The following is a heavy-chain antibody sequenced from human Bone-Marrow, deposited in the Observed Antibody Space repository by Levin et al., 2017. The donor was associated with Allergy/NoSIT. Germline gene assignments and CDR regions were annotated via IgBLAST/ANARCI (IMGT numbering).Heavy chain of an antibody. Sequence: SSETLSLTCAVSGDSVTSISYYWGWIRQPPGKGLEWIGSMSYSGGTYYNPSLKSRHAISIDTSRNQFSLKLTSVTAADTAVYYCARHPTHGEFPPDYWGQGTLVTVSS. CDR2: MSYSGGT. CDR1: GDSVTSISYY. J-gene: IGHJ4*02. D-gene: IGHD4-17*01. V-gene: IGHV4-39*01. CDR3: ARHPTHGEFPPDY.